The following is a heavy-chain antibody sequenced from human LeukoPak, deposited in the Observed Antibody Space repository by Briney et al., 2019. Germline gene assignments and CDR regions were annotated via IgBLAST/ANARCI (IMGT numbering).Heavy chain of an antibody. V-gene: IGHV4-59*01. CDR1: GGSISSYY. CDR2: IYYSGST. Sequence: SETLSLTCTVSGGSISSYYWSWIRQPPGKGLEWIGYIYYSGSTNYNPSLKSRVTISVNTSKNQFSLKLSSVTAADTAVYYCARKAAGDYYFDYWGQGTLVTVSS. J-gene: IGHJ4*02. CDR3: ARKAAGDYYFDY. D-gene: IGHD6-13*01.